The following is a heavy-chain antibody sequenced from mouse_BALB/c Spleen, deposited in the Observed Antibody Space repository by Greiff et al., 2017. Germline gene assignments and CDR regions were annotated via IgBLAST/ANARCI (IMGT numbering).Heavy chain of an antibody. CDR2: ISSGGST. J-gene: IGHJ4*01. Sequence: EVQRVESGGGLVKPGGSLKLSCAASGFTFSSYAMSWVRQTPEKRLEWVASISSGGSTYYPDSVKGRFTISRDNARNILYLQMSSLRSEDTAMEYCARGRATMITTDAMDYWGQGTSVTVSS. CDR1: GFTFSSYA. CDR3: ARGRATMITTDAMDY. V-gene: IGHV5-6-5*01. D-gene: IGHD2-4*01.